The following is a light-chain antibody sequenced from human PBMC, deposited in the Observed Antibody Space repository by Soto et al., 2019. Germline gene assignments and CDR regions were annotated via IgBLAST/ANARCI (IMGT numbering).Light chain of an antibody. Sequence: QSALTQPASASGSPGQSITISCTGTSSDVGGYNYVSWYQQHPGKAPKLMIYEVSNRPSGVSNRLSGSKSGNTASLTISGLQAEDEADYYCSSYTSSSTLYVFGTGTKVTVL. CDR1: SSDVGGYNY. CDR2: EVS. J-gene: IGLJ1*01. V-gene: IGLV2-14*01. CDR3: SSYTSSSTLYV.